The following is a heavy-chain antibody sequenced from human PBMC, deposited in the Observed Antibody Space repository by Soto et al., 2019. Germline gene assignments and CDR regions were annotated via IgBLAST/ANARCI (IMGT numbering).Heavy chain of an antibody. Sequence: GSLRLSCSASGFTFSSYAMHWVRQAPGKGLEYVSAISSNGGSTYYADSVKGRFTISRDNSKNTLYLQMSSLRAEDTAVYYCVKGFRITVTKKFDYYGMDVWGQGTTVNVSS. CDR3: VKGFRITVTKKFDYYGMDV. J-gene: IGHJ6*02. V-gene: IGHV3-64D*08. CDR2: ISSNGGST. D-gene: IGHD1-20*01. CDR1: GFTFSSYA.